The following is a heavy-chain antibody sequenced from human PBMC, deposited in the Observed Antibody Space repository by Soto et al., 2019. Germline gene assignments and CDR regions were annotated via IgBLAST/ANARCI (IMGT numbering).Heavy chain of an antibody. CDR3: AKDMAPGYKWNYGGGIYAFDI. CDR1: GFTFDDYA. J-gene: IGHJ3*02. CDR2: ISWNSGSI. V-gene: IGHV3-9*01. Sequence: EVQLVESGGGLVQPGRSLRLSCAASGFTFDDYAMHWVRQAPGKGLEWVSGISWNSGSIGYADSVKGRFTISRDNAKNSLYLQMNSLRAEDTALYYCAKDMAPGYKWNYGGGIYAFDIWGQGTMVTVSS. D-gene: IGHD1-7*01.